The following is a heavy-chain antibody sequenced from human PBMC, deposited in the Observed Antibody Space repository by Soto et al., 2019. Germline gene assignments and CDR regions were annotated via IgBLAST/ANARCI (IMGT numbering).Heavy chain of an antibody. CDR3: AREYAFLEWLLKENYYYYGMDV. Sequence: GVLRLSCAASGFTFSSYWMTWVRQAPGKGLEWVANIKQDGSEKYYVDSVKGRFTISRDNAKSSLYLQMNSLRAEDSAVYYCAREYAFLEWLLKENYYYYGMDVWGQGTTVTVSS. V-gene: IGHV3-7*01. D-gene: IGHD3-3*02. CDR2: IKQDGSEK. J-gene: IGHJ6*02. CDR1: GFTFSSYW.